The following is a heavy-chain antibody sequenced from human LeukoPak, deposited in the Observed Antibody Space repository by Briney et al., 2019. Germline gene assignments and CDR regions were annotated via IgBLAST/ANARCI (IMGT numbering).Heavy chain of an antibody. V-gene: IGHV1-2*02. Sequence: ASVKVSCKASGYIFTGYYMHWVRQAPGQGLEWMGWINPYSGDTTYAQKFQGRLTLTRDTSISTAYMEVSRLKSDDTAVYYCARTNGGYEYNWGQGTRVIVSS. D-gene: IGHD5-12*01. CDR1: GYIFTGYY. CDR3: ARTNGGYEYN. J-gene: IGHJ4*02. CDR2: INPYSGDT.